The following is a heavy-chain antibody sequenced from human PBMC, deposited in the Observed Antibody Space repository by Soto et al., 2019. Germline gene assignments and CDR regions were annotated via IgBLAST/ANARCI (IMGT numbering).Heavy chain of an antibody. V-gene: IGHV3-23*01. D-gene: IGHD2-2*01. Sequence: EVQLLESGGGLVQPGGSLRLSCAASGITFTAYAMSWVRQAPGKGLEWVSSISGSGGSTCYADSVKGRLTISRDNSKNTLYLHMNSLRAEDTAVYYCATIIIPAATNFYWGQGTLVTVTS. CDR3: ATIIIPAATNFY. CDR2: ISGSGGST. CDR1: GITFTAYA. J-gene: IGHJ1*01.